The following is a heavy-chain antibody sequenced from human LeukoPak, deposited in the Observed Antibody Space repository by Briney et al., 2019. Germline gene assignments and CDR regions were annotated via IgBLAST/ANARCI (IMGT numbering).Heavy chain of an antibody. CDR2: IWSDGNNR. Sequence: GRSLRLSCAASGFTFRNYGMHWVRQATGKGLEGVSFIWSDGNNRFYADSVKGRLTIPRDNSKNRLYLQMDTLRAEDTALYYCAKDPGASVSGFHMDVWGKGTTVIVSS. CDR3: AKDPGASVSGFHMDV. CDR1: GFTFRNYG. D-gene: IGHD2-8*02. V-gene: IGHV3-30*02. J-gene: IGHJ6*03.